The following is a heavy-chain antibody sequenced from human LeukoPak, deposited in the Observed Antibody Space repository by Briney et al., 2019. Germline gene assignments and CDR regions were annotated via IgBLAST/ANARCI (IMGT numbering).Heavy chain of an antibody. V-gene: IGHV3-9*01. J-gene: IGHJ4*02. Sequence: GGSLRLSCAASGFTFDDYAMHWVRQAPGKGLEWVSGISWNSGSIGYADSVKGRFTISRDNAKNSLYLQMNSLRAEDTALYYCAKGCSSTSCYDGDYWGQGTLVTVSS. D-gene: IGHD2-2*01. CDR2: ISWNSGSI. CDR1: GFTFDDYA. CDR3: AKGCSSTSCYDGDY.